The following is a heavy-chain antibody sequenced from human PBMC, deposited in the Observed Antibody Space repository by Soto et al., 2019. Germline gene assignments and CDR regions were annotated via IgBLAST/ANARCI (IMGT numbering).Heavy chain of an antibody. J-gene: IGHJ6*02. CDR2: IYYSGNT. Sequence: SETLSLTCTVSGDSMSPFYWNWIRQSPGKGLEWIGYIYYSGNTNYNPSLKSRVAISVDTSKNQFYLKLSSVTAADTAVYYCARGVYDYWSGYYAGSGLDVWGQGTTVTVSS. CDR1: GDSMSPFY. CDR3: ARGVYDYWSGYYAGSGLDV. V-gene: IGHV4-59*13. D-gene: IGHD3-3*01.